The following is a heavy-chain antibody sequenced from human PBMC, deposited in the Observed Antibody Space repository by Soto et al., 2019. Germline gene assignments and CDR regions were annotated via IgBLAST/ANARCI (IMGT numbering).Heavy chain of an antibody. CDR2: ISKSDYT. D-gene: IGHD2-2*03. Sequence: GGSLRLSCTVSGFAFSNYGINWVRQAPGKGLEWVSSISKSDYTYYSDSVKGRFTISRDNAKNSVSLQMNTLRVEDTAVYYCARVDSIVIPAVSDFCGQGTLVTVSS. V-gene: IGHV3-21*01. CDR3: ARVDSIVIPAVSDF. J-gene: IGHJ4*02. CDR1: GFAFSNYG.